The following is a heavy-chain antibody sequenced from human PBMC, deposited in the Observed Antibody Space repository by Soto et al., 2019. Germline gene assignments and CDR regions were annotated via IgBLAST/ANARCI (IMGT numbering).Heavy chain of an antibody. J-gene: IGHJ4*02. CDR1: GYTFTSFG. D-gene: IGHD1-20*01. CDR2: ISGYNGNT. Sequence: ASVKLSCKASGYTFTSFGSSWVRQAPGQGLEWMGWISGYNGNTNYAQKFQGRVTMTTDTSTSTAYMELRSLRSDDTAVYYCARGTSNWSWKFDYWGQGILVTVSS. CDR3: ARGTSNWSWKFDY. V-gene: IGHV1-18*01.